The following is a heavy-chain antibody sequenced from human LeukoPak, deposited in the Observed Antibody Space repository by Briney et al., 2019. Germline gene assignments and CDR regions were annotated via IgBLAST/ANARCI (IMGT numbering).Heavy chain of an antibody. CDR1: GFTFTTYW. J-gene: IGHJ4*02. Sequence: PGGSLRLSRAPSGFTFTTYWMSWVRQAPGKGLEWLANIKPDGSEKNYVDSARGRFTISRDNAKNSLYLEMNSLRAEDTAVYYCARGAWYYIYWGQGTLVSVSS. CDR2: IKPDGSEK. V-gene: IGHV3-7*01. CDR3: ARGAWYYIY. D-gene: IGHD6-19*01.